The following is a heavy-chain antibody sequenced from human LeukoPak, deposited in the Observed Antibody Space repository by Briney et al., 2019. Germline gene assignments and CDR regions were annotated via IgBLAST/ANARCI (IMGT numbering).Heavy chain of an antibody. V-gene: IGHV1-18*01. CDR3: ARDLRRESGSYYEVDY. CDR1: GYTFTSYG. D-gene: IGHD1-26*01. CDR2: ISAYNGNT. J-gene: IGHJ4*02. Sequence: ASVKVSCKASGYTFTSYGISWVRQAPGQGLEWMGWISAYNGNTNYAQKLQGRVTMTTDTSTSTAYMELRSLRSDDTAVYYCARDLRRESGSYYEVDYWGQGTLVTVSS.